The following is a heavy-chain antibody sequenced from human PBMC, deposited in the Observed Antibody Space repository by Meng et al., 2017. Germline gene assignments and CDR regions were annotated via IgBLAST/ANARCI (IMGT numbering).Heavy chain of an antibody. CDR1: GYTFTGYI. D-gene: IGHD3-9*01. V-gene: IGHV1-2*06. CDR3: AREAITNYDILTGYPDY. CDR2: INPNSGGT. J-gene: IGHJ4*02. Sequence: QGRLVQSGAEVTKPGAPVKFSCKAFGYTFTGYIMHWVRQAPGQGLEWMGRINPNSGGTNYAQKFQGRVTMTRDTSISTAYMELSRLRSDDTAVYYCAREAITNYDILTGYPDYWGQGTLVTVSS.